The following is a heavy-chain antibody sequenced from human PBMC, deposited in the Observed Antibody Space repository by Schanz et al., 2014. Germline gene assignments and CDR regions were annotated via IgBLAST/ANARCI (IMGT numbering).Heavy chain of an antibody. CDR1: GASTRGYY. CDR3: ARDSDEGLYTPSRLDV. Sequence: QVQLQESGPGLMRPSETLSLTCTVAGASTRGYYWTWIRRTPQHGLQWIGYVYYSGSTSYNPSLESGVSISLDTSKNQFFLKLSSVTAAVTAVYYCARDSDEGLYTPSRLDVWGQGTTVTVSS. D-gene: IGHD2-2*02. V-gene: IGHV4-59*12. J-gene: IGHJ6*02. CDR2: VYYSGST.